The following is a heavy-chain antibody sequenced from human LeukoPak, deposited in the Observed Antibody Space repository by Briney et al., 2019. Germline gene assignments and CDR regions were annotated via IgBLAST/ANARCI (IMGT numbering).Heavy chain of an antibody. CDR1: GFTFSSYG. Sequence: GGSLRLSCAASGFTFSSYGMHWVRQAPGKGLEWVAFMRYDRSNKYYADSVKGRFTISRDNSKNTLYLQMNSLRAEDTAVYYCANEGYGSSTSCYKGDAFDIWGQGTMVTVSS. CDR2: MRYDRSNK. CDR3: ANEGYGSSTSCYKGDAFDI. J-gene: IGHJ3*02. D-gene: IGHD2-2*02. V-gene: IGHV3-30*02.